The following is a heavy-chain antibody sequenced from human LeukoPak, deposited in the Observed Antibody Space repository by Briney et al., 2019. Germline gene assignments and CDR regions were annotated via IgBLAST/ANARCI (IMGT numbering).Heavy chain of an antibody. J-gene: IGHJ4*02. D-gene: IGHD6-13*01. CDR1: VFTFSSYA. CDR3: AKAGSSSWYGNFDY. Sequence: GGSLRLSCAASVFTFSSYAMSWVRQAPGKGLEWVSAISGSGGSTYYADSVKGRFTISRDNSKNTLYLQMNSLRAEDTAVYYCAKAGSSSWYGNFDYWGQGTLVTVSS. CDR2: ISGSGGST. V-gene: IGHV3-23*01.